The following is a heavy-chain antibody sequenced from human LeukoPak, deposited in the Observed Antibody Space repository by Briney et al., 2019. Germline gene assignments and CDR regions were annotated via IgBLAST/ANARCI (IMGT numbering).Heavy chain of an antibody. D-gene: IGHD2-21*02. CDR2: IAPGDSDT. CDR3: VKIVVVTATNWFFHL. V-gene: IGHV5-51*01. Sequence: GESLKISCKGSGYIFTSHWIGWVRQMPGKGLELMGIIAPGDSDTRYSPSFQGRVTISADKSISAAYLQWSSLQASDTAMYYCVKIVVVTATNWFFHLWGRGTLVTVSS. CDR1: GYIFTSHW. J-gene: IGHJ2*01.